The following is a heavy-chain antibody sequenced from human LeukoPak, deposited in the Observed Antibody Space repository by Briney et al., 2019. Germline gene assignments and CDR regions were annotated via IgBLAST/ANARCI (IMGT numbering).Heavy chain of an antibody. J-gene: IGHJ4*02. CDR1: GYSFTRYW. CDR2: IYPGDSDT. Sequence: GESLKISCQGSGYSFTRYWIGWVRHMPRKSLEWRGIIYPGDSDTKYSPSFQGQATISADKSITAAYLQWSSLKASDTAMYYCARQGYSSSRDYWGQGTLVTVSS. D-gene: IGHD6-13*01. V-gene: IGHV5-51*01. CDR3: ARQGYSSSRDY.